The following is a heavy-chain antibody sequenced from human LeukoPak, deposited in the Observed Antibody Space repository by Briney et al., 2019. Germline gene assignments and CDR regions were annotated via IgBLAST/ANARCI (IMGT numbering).Heavy chain of an antibody. CDR1: GFTFDDYM. Sequence: GGSLRLSFSASGFTFDDYMMHWVRQAPGKGLEWVSLINWDGGSTIYADSVKGRFTSSRDNSKNSLYLQMNSLRIEDTALYYCAGHKGTTPNRYFDLWGDGTLVTVSS. J-gene: IGHJ2*01. D-gene: IGHD1-1*01. CDR2: INWDGGST. V-gene: IGHV3-43*01. CDR3: AGHKGTTPNRYFDL.